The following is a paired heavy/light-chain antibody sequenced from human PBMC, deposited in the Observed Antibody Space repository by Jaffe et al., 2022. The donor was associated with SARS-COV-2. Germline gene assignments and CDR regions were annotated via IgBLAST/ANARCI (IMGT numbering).Light chain of an antibody. CDR2: NTN. V-gene: IGLV8-61*01. CDR1: SGSISTGYY. CDR3: VLYMGSGIWV. Sequence: QTVVTQEPSFSVSPGGTVTLTCGLTSGSISTGYYPSWYQQTPGQAPRTLIYNTNTRSSGVPDRFSGSILGNKAALTITGAQADDESDYYCVLYMGSGIWVFGGGTKLTVL. J-gene: IGLJ3*02.
Heavy chain of an antibody. CDR2: ISYDGNKK. J-gene: IGHJ4*02. Sequence: QVQLVESGGGVVQPGRSLRLSCAASGFTFSSYAMHWVRQAPGKGLEWVAVISYDGNKKYYADSMKGRFTISRDKSKNTLYLQMNSLRAEDTAVYYCAKEGYNYDIDYWGQGTLVTVSS. V-gene: IGHV3-30*04. CDR3: AKEGYNYDIDY. CDR1: GFTFSSYA. D-gene: IGHD5-18*01.